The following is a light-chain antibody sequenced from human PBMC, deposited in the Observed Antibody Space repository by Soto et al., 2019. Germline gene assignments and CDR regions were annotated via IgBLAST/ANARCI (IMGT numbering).Light chain of an antibody. CDR1: QGIGND. Sequence: AIQMTQSPSSLSASVGDRVTITCRASQGIGNDLAWYQQKPGKAPQLLIFAASTLQSGVPSRFGGDGSGIDFTLTISSLQPEDLATYYCLQGHNYPWTFGQGTKVEI. CDR3: LQGHNYPWT. CDR2: AAS. J-gene: IGKJ1*01. V-gene: IGKV1-6*01.